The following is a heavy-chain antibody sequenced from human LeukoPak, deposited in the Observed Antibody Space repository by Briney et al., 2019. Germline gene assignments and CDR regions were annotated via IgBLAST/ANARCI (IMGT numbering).Heavy chain of an antibody. J-gene: IGHJ4*02. D-gene: IGHD3-22*01. CDR2: ISWNSGSI. V-gene: IGHV3-9*01. CDR1: GFTFDDYA. Sequence: GRSLRLSCAASGFTFDDYAMHWVRQAPGKGLEWVSGISWNSGSIGYADSVKGRFTISRDNAKNSLYLQMNGLRAEDTALYYCAKDLDYDPYGVDYWGQGTLVTVSS. CDR3: AKDLDYDPYGVDY.